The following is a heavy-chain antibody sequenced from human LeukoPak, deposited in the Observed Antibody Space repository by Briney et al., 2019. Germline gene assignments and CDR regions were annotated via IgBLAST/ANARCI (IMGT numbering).Heavy chain of an antibody. CDR1: GFTFSNYW. V-gene: IGHV3-7*05. D-gene: IGHD2-15*01. Sequence: PGGSLRLSCAASGFTFSNYWITWVRQAPGKGLEWVANIKQDGSEKYYVDSVKGRFTISRDNAKNSLYLQMNSLRAEDTALYYCAREDQPRGTFDYWGQGSLVTVSS. CDR3: AREDQPRGTFDY. J-gene: IGHJ4*02. CDR2: IKQDGSEK.